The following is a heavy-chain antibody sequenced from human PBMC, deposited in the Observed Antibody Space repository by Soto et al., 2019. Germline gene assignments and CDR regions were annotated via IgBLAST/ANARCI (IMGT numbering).Heavy chain of an antibody. D-gene: IGHD4-17*01. V-gene: IGHV4-59*01. CDR3: ARAHGDIPHFDY. CDR1: GGSISSYY. CDR2: TYYSGST. J-gene: IGHJ4*02. Sequence: PSETLSLTCTVSGGSISSYYWSWIRQPPGKGLEWIGYTYYSGSTNYNPSLKSRVTISVDTSKNQFSLKLSSVTAADTAVYYCARAHGDIPHFDYWGQGTLVTVSS.